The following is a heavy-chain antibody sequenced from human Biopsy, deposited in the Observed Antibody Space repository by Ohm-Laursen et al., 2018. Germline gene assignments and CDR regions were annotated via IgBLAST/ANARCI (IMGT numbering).Heavy chain of an antibody. J-gene: IGHJ4*02. CDR1: GGSFSDYG. CDR2: VIPISNTA. CDR3: ATLTEDYGASPDS. D-gene: IGHD4-17*01. Sequence: SSVKASCKASGGSFSDYGLSWVRQAPGRGLEWMGRVIPISNTANYAQNFQDRLTTTADRSTNTAYMELNSLRSEDTAVYFCATLTEDYGASPDSWGQGTLVVVSS. V-gene: IGHV1-69*06.